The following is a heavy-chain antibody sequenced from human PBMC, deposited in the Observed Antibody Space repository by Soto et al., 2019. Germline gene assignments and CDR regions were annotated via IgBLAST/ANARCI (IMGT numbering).Heavy chain of an antibody. Sequence: SETLSLTCTVSGGSISSGGYYWSWIRQHPGKGLEWIGYIYYSGSTYYNPSLKSRVTISVDTSKNQFSLKLSSVTAADTAVYYCARDVVGLRFVFDYWGQGTLVTVSS. V-gene: IGHV4-31*03. CDR1: GGSISSGGYY. CDR2: IYYSGST. D-gene: IGHD4-17*01. CDR3: ARDVVGLRFVFDY. J-gene: IGHJ4*02.